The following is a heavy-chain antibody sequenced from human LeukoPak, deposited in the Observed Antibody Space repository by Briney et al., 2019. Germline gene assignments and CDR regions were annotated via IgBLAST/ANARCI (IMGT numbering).Heavy chain of an antibody. CDR1: GLPFSSYA. V-gene: IGHV3-23*01. Sequence: GGSLRLSCAASGLPFSSYAMRWVLQPPGKGVEWVSAISGGGGLKYYADSVKGRFAISREYSKNTLSLQMSSLRAEDTAIYYCAKDRYGSVYDYDYWGQGTLVTVSS. CDR2: ISGGGGLK. J-gene: IGHJ4*02. D-gene: IGHD5/OR15-5a*01. CDR3: AKDRYGSVYDYDY.